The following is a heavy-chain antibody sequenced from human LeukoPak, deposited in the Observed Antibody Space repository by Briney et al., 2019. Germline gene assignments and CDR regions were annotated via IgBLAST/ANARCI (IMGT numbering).Heavy chain of an antibody. J-gene: IGHJ4*02. V-gene: IGHV4-59*01. CDR2: IYYSGST. D-gene: IGHD5-18*01. CDR1: GGSISSYY. Sequence: SETLSLTCTVSGGSISSYYWSWIRQLPGKGLEWIGYIYYSGSTNYNPSLKSRVTISVDTSKNQFSLKLSSVTAADTAVYYCARGQRGYSYGYWNYWGQGTLVTVSS. CDR3: ARGQRGYSYGYWNY.